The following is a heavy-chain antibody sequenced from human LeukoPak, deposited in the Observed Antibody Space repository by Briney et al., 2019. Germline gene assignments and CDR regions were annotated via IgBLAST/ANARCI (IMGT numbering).Heavy chain of an antibody. V-gene: IGHV3-48*02. J-gene: IGHJ4*02. Sequence: GGSLRLSCAASGLTFSSYSMNWVRQAPGKGLEWVSHITASGTAMFYADSVKGRFTISRDNAKNSLYLQMNSLRDEDTAVYYCASSGSYRFDYWGQGTLVTVSS. CDR2: ITASGTAM. CDR3: ASSGSYRFDY. CDR1: GLTFSSYS. D-gene: IGHD1-26*01.